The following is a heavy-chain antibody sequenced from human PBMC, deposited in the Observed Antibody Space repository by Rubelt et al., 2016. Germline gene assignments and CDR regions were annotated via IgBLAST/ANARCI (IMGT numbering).Heavy chain of an antibody. J-gene: IGHJ4*02. CDR3: ARASGDGSESYYG. CDR1: GFTFSSYA. D-gene: IGHD3-10*01. CDR2: ISYDGSNK. Sequence: QVQLVESGGGVVQPGRSLRLSCAASGFTFSSYAMHWVRQAPGKGLEWVAVISYDGSNKYYADSVKGRFTISRDNSKNTLYLQMNSLRAEDTAVYYCARASGDGSESYYGWGQGTLVTVSS. V-gene: IGHV3-30*04.